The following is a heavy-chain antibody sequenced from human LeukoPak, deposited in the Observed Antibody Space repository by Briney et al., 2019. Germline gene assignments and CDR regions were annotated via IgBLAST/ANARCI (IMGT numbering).Heavy chain of an antibody. V-gene: IGHV3-74*01. J-gene: IGHJ3*01. CDR3: ARPQHGDLYAFDL. Sequence: GGSLRLSCAASGFTFTSFWMHWVRRAPGKGLVWGSRVNGDGRTTTYADFVKGRFTISRDNAKNTLYLQMNSLRAEDTAVYYCARPQHGDLYAFDLWGQGTMVTVSS. D-gene: IGHD4-17*01. CDR1: GFTFTSFW. CDR2: VNGDGRTT.